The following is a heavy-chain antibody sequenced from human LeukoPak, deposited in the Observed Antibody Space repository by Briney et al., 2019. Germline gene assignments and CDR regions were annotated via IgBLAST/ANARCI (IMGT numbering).Heavy chain of an antibody. CDR1: GITFSNYA. Sequence: GGSLRLSCVASGITFSNYAVSWVRQAPEKGLDWVSVISGSAHKIRYADSVKGRFTISRDNSKNTLYLQMNSLRAEDTAVYYCAREGSTWLDYWGQGTLATVSS. CDR2: ISGSAHKI. D-gene: IGHD3-10*01. V-gene: IGHV3-23*01. CDR3: AREGSTWLDY. J-gene: IGHJ4*02.